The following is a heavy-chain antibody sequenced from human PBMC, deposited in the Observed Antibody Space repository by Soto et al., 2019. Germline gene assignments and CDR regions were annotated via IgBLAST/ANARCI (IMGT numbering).Heavy chain of an antibody. CDR3: TRDWERDPEAFFDY. Sequence: QVQLVQSGAEVKKPGSSVKVSCKASGGIFNTYALSWVRQAPGQGLEWMGGIIPIFGTANYAQKFQGSVTITADESTNTTYMELSSLRSDDTAVYYCTRDWERDPEAFFDYWGQGTLVTVSS. CDR1: GGIFNTYA. CDR2: IIPIFGTA. V-gene: IGHV1-69*01. D-gene: IGHD3-3*02. J-gene: IGHJ4*02.